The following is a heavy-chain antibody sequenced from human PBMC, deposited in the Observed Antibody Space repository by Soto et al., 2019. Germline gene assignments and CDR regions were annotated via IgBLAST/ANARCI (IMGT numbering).Heavy chain of an antibody. V-gene: IGHV4-31*03. CDR3: LSSDPLVVVPAAPSYYYGMDV. J-gene: IGHJ6*02. CDR2: IYYSGST. D-gene: IGHD2-2*01. Sequence: PSETLSLTCTVSGGSISSGGYYWSWIRQHPGKGLEWIGYIYYSGSTYYNPSLKSRVTISVDTSKNQFSLKLSSVTAADTAVYYCLSSDPLVVVPAAPSYYYGMDVWGQGTTVTV. CDR1: GGSISSGGYY.